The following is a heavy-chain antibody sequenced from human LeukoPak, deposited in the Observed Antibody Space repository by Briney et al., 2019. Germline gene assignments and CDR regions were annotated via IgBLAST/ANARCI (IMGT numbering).Heavy chain of an antibody. Sequence: GGSLRLSCAASGFTFSSYSMNWVRQAPGKGLEWVANIKQDGSEKYYVDSVKGRFTISRDNAKNSLYLQMNSLRAEDTAVYYCARGITIFGVELDYWGQGTLVTVSS. D-gene: IGHD3-3*01. V-gene: IGHV3-7*04. CDR3: ARGITIFGVELDY. CDR2: IKQDGSEK. CDR1: GFTFSSYS. J-gene: IGHJ4*02.